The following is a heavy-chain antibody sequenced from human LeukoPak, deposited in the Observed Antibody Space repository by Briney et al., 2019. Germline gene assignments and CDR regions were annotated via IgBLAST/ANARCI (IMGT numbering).Heavy chain of an antibody. Sequence: GGSLRLSCAASGFTFSSYAMSWVRQAPGKGLEWVSAISGSGGSTYYADSVKGRFTISRDDSKNTLYLQMNSLRAEDTAVYYCAKDLPYSSGWYGDYWGQGTLVTVSS. J-gene: IGHJ4*02. CDR2: ISGSGGST. CDR3: AKDLPYSSGWYGDY. V-gene: IGHV3-23*01. D-gene: IGHD6-19*01. CDR1: GFTFSSYA.